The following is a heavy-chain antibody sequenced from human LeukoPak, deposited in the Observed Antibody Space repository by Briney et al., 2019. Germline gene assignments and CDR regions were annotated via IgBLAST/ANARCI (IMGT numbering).Heavy chain of an antibody. CDR2: MYYSGST. Sequence: SQTLSLTCTVSGGSISSGDYYWSWIRQPPGKGLEWIAYMYYSGSTYYDPSLKSRVTMSADTSKNQLSLKLSSVTAADTAVYYCARPYYYDSRIDPWGQGILVTVSS. CDR3: ARPYYYDSRIDP. CDR1: GGSISSGDYY. D-gene: IGHD3-22*01. V-gene: IGHV4-30-4*01. J-gene: IGHJ5*02.